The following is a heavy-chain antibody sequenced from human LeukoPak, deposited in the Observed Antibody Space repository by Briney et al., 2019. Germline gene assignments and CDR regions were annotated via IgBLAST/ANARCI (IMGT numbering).Heavy chain of an antibody. CDR2: ISSSSSTI. Sequence: PGGSLTLSCAASGFTFSSYIMNWVRQAPGEGVEWVSYISSSSSTIYYADSVKGRFTISRDNARNSLYLQMNSLRDEDTAVYYCARDCGGDCYLPYYFDYWGQGTLVTVSS. V-gene: IGHV3-48*02. D-gene: IGHD2-21*02. J-gene: IGHJ4*02. CDR3: ARDCGGDCYLPYYFDY. CDR1: GFTFSSYI.